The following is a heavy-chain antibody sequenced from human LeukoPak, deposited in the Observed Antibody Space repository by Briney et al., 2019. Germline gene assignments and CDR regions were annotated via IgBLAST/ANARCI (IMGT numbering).Heavy chain of an antibody. CDR2: ISGSGGST. CDR1: GFTFSSYA. D-gene: IGHD6-13*01. J-gene: IGHJ3*02. CDR3: AKVPQQLVPGGAFDI. V-gene: IGHV3-23*01. Sequence: GGSLRLSCAASGFTFSSYAMSWGRQASGKGLEWVSSISGSGGSTYYADSVKGRFTISRDNSKNTLYLQMNSLRAEDTAVYYCAKVPQQLVPGGAFDIWGQGTMVTVSS.